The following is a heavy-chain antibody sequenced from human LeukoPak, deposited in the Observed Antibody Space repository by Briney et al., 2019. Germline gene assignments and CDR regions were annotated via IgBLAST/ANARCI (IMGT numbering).Heavy chain of an antibody. CDR1: GYTFTSYY. D-gene: IGHD2-2*01. CDR3: ARDHCSSTTCYDYFDY. Sequence: ASVKVSCKASGYTFTSYYMHWVRQAPGQGLEWMGIINPSGGSTSYAQKFQGRVTMSSDTSINTAYMELSRLRSDDTAVYYCARDHCSSTTCYDYFDYWGQGTLVTVSS. CDR2: INPSGGST. V-gene: IGHV1-46*01. J-gene: IGHJ4*02.